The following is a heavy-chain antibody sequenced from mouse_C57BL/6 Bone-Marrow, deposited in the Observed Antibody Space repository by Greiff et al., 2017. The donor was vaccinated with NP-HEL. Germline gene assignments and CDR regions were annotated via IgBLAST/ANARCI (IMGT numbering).Heavy chain of an antibody. D-gene: IGHD2-3*01. J-gene: IGHJ3*01. CDR2: IHPSASDT. CDR3: AIGFYDWFAY. CDR1: GYTFTSYW. Sequence: VQLQQPGAALVEPGASVKMSCKASGYTFTSYWMHWVKQRPGQGLEWIGRIHPSASDTNYNPKFKGKATLTVDKSSSTAYMQLSSLTSEDSAVYDCAIGFYDWFAYWGQGTLVTVSA. V-gene: IGHV1-74*01.